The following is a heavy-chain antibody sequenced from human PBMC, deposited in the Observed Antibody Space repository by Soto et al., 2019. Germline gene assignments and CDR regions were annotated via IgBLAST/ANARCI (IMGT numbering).Heavy chain of an antibody. J-gene: IGHJ4*02. CDR2: INPKSVGT. CDR3: ERASSSSDDFAS. Sequence: VQLVQSGAEVKKPGASVKVTCKAYGYSFTDYYMHWVRKAPGQGLEWMGWINPKSVGTKYAQKFQGWVTMTRDTSISTAYMGLNREDTSVYYCERASSSSDDFASGGQGTLVTVSS. V-gene: IGHV1-2*04. D-gene: IGHD2-2*01. CDR1: GYSFTDYY.